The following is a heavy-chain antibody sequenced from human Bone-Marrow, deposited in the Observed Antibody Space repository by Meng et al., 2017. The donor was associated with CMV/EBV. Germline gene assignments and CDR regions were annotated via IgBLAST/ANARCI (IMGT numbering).Heavy chain of an antibody. CDR3: AANDFWIGYYYYYDMDV. D-gene: IGHD3/OR15-3a*01. Sequence: GGSLRLSCVASGFFFGTSGLGWVRQAPGKGLQWVANIKQDGSEKNYVDSVKGRFTISRDNAKKSLYLQMDSLRAEDTAIYYCAANDFWIGYYYYYDMDVWGQGNTVTVSS. CDR2: IKQDGSEK. V-gene: IGHV3-7*01. CDR1: GFFFGTSG. J-gene: IGHJ6*02.